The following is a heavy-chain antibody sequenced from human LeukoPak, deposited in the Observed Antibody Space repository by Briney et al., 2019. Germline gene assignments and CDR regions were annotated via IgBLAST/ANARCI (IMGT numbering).Heavy chain of an antibody. CDR1: GFTVSSNY. V-gene: IGHV3-53*01. CDR3: ASHGLGAVAGSFDY. J-gene: IGHJ4*02. D-gene: IGHD6-19*01. CDR2: IYSGGST. Sequence: GGSLRLSCAASGFTVSSNYMSWVRQAPGKGLEWVSVIYSGGSTYYADSVEGRFTISRDNSKNTLYLQMNSLRAEDTAVYYCASHGLGAVAGSFDYWGQGTLVTVSS.